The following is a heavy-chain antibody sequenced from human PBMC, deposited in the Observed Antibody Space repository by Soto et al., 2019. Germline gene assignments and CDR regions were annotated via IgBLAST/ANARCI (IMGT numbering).Heavy chain of an antibody. CDR2: ISLDGSNK. V-gene: IGHV3-30-3*01. D-gene: IGHD3-22*01. Sequence: QVQLVESGGGVVQPGRSLRLSCAASGFTFSGYAMHWVRQAPGKGLEWVAVISLDGSNKYYADSVKDRFTISRDNSKNTLYLQMNSLRAEDSAVFYCAISARSYYDSSGYYYGRVDYWGQGTLVTVSS. CDR1: GFTFSGYA. J-gene: IGHJ4*02. CDR3: AISARSYYDSSGYYYGRVDY.